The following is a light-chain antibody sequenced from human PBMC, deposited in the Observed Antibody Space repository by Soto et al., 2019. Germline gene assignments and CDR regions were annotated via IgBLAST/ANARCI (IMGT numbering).Light chain of an antibody. CDR1: QSVSSN. V-gene: IGKV3-15*01. CDR3: QQYDNWPPYT. J-gene: IGKJ2*01. Sequence: VMTQSPATLSVSPGERATLSCRASQSVSSNLAWYQQKPGQAPRLLIYGASSRATGIPARFSGSGSGTEFTLTISSLQSEDFAVYYCQQYDNWPPYTFGQGTKLEIK. CDR2: GAS.